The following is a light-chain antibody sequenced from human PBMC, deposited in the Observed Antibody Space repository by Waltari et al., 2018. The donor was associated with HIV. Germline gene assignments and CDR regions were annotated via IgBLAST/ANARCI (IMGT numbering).Light chain of an antibody. V-gene: IGKV1-39*01. Sequence: DIQMTQSPSSLSASVRDRVTITCRASQSISSYLNWYQQKPGKAPKLRIYASSSLQSGVPSRFSGSGSGTDFTLTISSLQPEDFATYYWQQSYSTPPTFGQGTKVEIK. CDR1: QSISSY. J-gene: IGKJ1*01. CDR3: QQSYSTPPT. CDR2: ASS.